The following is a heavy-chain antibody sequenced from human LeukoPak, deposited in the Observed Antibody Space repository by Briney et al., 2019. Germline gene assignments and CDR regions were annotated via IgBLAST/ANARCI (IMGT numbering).Heavy chain of an antibody. Sequence: GGSLRLSCAASGFTFSSYVMIWVRQAPGKGLEWVSVISSRGGTIYYADSVKGRFTISRDNAKNSLYLQMNSLRAEDTAVYYCAREEVGLGDDFDYWGQGTLVTVS. J-gene: IGHJ4*02. CDR2: ISSRGGTI. CDR3: AREEVGLGDDFDY. D-gene: IGHD4-17*01. CDR1: GFTFSSYV. V-gene: IGHV3-48*03.